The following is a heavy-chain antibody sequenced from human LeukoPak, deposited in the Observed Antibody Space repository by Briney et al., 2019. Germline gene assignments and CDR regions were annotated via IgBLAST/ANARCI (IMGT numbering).Heavy chain of an antibody. CDR3: AEGTMIVGYFDY. CDR2: IYHSGST. V-gene: IGHV4-38-2*01. J-gene: IGHJ4*02. CDR1: GYSISSGYY. Sequence: PSETLSLTCAVSGYSISSGYYWGWIRQPPGKGLEWIGSIYHSGSTYYNPSLKSRVTILVDTSKNQFSLKLSSVTAADTAVYYCAEGTMIVGYFDYWGQGTLVTVSS. D-gene: IGHD3-22*01.